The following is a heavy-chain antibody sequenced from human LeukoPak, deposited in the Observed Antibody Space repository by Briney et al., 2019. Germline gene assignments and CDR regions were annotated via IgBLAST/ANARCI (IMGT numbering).Heavy chain of an antibody. CDR2: MYSGGDT. CDR3: ARDAPQVPAAGVLAS. V-gene: IGHV3-53*01. D-gene: IGHD6-13*01. CDR1: GFTVSDNY. Sequence: GGSLRLSCAASGFTVSDNYMSWVRQAPGKGLAWVSVMYSGGDTYYANSVKGRFTFSRDISKNTLYLQMNGLRTEDTAMYYCARDAPQVPAAGVLASWGQGTLVTVSS. J-gene: IGHJ5*02.